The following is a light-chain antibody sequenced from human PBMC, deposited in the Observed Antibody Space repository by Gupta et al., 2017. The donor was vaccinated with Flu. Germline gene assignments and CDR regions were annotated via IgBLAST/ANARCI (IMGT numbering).Light chain of an antibody. J-gene: IGKJ5*01. CDR3: QQRNNYPPLT. CDR2: AAS. V-gene: IGKV1-9*01. CDR1: QVISSY. Sequence: DVQLTQSPSFLSASVGDRVTITCRTSQVISSYFAWYQQKPGKAPKLLIYAASTWQSGVPSRFSGSGSGTELTLTITSRQPEDFATYYCQQRNNYPPLTFGQGTRLEIK.